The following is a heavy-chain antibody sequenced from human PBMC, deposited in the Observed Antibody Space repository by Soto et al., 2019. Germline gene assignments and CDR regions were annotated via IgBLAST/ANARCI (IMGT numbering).Heavy chain of an antibody. Sequence: QVQQLESGPGLVKPWATLSLTCTVSGASVSDFSWSWIRQPDWKGLEWIGRITVNGITQYTPSFRSRVTMSMDTSRNQFSLNLQSATAADTALYYCARESGENWTYEAHWGQGTLVTVSS. J-gene: IGHJ1*01. CDR1: GASVSDFS. CDR3: ARESGENWTYEAH. D-gene: IGHD1-7*01. V-gene: IGHV4-4*07. CDR2: ITVNGIT.